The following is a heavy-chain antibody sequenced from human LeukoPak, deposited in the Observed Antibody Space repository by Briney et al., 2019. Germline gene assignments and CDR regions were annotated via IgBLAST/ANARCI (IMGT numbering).Heavy chain of an antibody. Sequence: PETLSLTCAVSGYSISSGYYWGWIRQPPGKGLEWIGSIYHSGSTYYNPSLKSRVTISVDTSKNQFSLKLSSVTAADTAVYYCARGFGYSSDYWGQGTLVTVSS. V-gene: IGHV4-38-2*01. CDR3: ARGFGYSSDY. J-gene: IGHJ4*02. D-gene: IGHD6-13*01. CDR1: GYSISSGYY. CDR2: IYHSGST.